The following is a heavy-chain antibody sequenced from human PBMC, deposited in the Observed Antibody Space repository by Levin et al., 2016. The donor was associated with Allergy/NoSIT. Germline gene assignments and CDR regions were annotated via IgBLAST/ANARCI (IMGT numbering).Heavy chain of an antibody. CDR2: IYPDDSDT. Sequence: KVSCKGSGYSFTNYWIVWVRQMPGKGLEWMGIIYPDDSDTRYSPSFQGQVTISADKSISTAYLQWSSLKASDTAMYYCARFQAQSGSYPFDYWGQGTLVTVSS. CDR1: GYSFTNYW. CDR3: ARFQAQSGSYPFDY. J-gene: IGHJ4*02. V-gene: IGHV5-51*01. D-gene: IGHD1-26*01.